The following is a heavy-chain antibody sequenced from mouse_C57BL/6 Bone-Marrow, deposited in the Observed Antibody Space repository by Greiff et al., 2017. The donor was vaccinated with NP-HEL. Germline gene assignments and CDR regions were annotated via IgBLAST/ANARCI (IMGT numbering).Heavy chain of an antibody. Sequence: EVMLVESGGGLVQPGGSMKLSCAASGFTFSDAWMDWVRQSPEKGLEWVAEIRNKANNHATYYAESVKGRFTISRDDSKSSVYLQMNSLRAEDTGIYYCTGLHLYYAMDYWGQGTSVTVSS. J-gene: IGHJ4*01. V-gene: IGHV6-6*01. D-gene: IGHD2-4*01. CDR3: TGLHLYYAMDY. CDR2: IRNKANNHAT. CDR1: GFTFSDAW.